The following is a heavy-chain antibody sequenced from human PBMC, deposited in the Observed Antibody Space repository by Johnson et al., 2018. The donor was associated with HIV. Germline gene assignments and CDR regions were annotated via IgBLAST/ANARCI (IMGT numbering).Heavy chain of an antibody. CDR3: ARDPFTPAGSNAFDI. J-gene: IGHJ3*02. V-gene: IGHV3-30*03. CDR1: GFTFSTYA. CDR2: ISYDGNNK. D-gene: IGHD2-15*01. Sequence: QVQLVESGGGVVQPGRSLRLSCTASGFTFSTYAMHWVRRAPGKGLEWVAFISYDGNNKYYADSVTGRFTFSRYNSKNTLYLQMNSLRAEDTAVYYCARDPFTPAGSNAFDIWGQGT.